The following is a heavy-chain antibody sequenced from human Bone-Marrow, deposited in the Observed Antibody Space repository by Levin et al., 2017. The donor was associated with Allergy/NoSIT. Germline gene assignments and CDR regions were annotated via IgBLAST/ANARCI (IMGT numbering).Heavy chain of an antibody. CDR1: GFMFEDYA. CDR3: AKLATIEEHAPVYFDN. V-gene: IGHV3-9*01. J-gene: IGHJ4*02. Sequence: GGSLRLSCAASGFMFEDYAMHWVRQVPGKGLEWVSGISWNSARMGYADSVKGRFTVSRDNAKNSLYVEMNSLRAEDTAVYYCAKLATIEEHAPVYFDNWGQGTLVTVSS. D-gene: IGHD4/OR15-4a*01. CDR2: ISWNSARM.